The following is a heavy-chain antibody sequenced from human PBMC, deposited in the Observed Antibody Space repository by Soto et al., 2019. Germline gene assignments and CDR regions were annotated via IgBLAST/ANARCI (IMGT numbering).Heavy chain of an antibody. J-gene: IGHJ3*01. D-gene: IGHD3-16*01. CDR3: TREASSWGFAFDL. Sequence: EVQLLESGGGLVQPGGSLRLSCAASGFTFSHYAMSWVRQAPGKGLQWVSTIFGSGAPTHYADSVKGRFGISRDNSNNMLFLEMNRLKDEDTAVDDCTREASSWGFAFDLWGQGTRVAVSS. V-gene: IGHV3-23*01. CDR2: IFGSGAPT. CDR1: GFTFSHYA.